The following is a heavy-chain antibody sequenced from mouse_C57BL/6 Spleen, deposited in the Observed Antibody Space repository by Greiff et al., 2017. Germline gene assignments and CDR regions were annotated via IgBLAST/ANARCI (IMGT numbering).Heavy chain of an antibody. D-gene: IGHD2-3*01. Sequence: EVKVVESGGGLVKPGGSLKLSCAASGFTFSSYAMSWVRQTPEKRLAWVATISDGGSYTYYPANVKGRFTISRDNTKNNLYLQMSQLKSDDTTMYYCARGVYDGDYPFAYWGQGTLVTVSA. J-gene: IGHJ3*01. CDR2: ISDGGSYT. CDR3: ARGVYDGDYPFAY. V-gene: IGHV5-4*03. CDR1: GFTFSSYA.